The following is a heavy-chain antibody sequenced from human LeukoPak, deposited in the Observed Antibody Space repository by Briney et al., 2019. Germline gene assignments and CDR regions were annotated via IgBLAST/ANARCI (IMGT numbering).Heavy chain of an antibody. V-gene: IGHV1-69*13. D-gene: IGHD3-10*01. CDR3: AREGLDIRFGEFTPDY. J-gene: IGHJ4*02. Sequence: SVKVSCKASGGTFSSYAISWVRQAPGQGLEWMGGIIPIFGTANYAQKFQGGVTITADESTSTAYMELSSLRSDDTAVYYCAREGLDIRFGEFTPDYWGQGTLVTVSS. CDR1: GGTFSSYA. CDR2: IIPIFGTA.